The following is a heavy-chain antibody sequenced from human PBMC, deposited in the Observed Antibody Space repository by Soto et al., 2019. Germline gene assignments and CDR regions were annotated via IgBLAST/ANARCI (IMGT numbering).Heavy chain of an antibody. V-gene: IGHV4-59*01. CDR3: ARQLVSGYNDH. CDR2: IYYSGST. CDR1: GASIDLYY. D-gene: IGHD1-1*01. J-gene: IGHJ5*02. Sequence: SETLSLTCTVSGASIDLYYWSWIRQPPGKGLEWIGYIYYSGSTDYNPSLKSRVTISLDASRTQFSLTLNSVTAADTAVYYCARQLVSGYNDHWGQGTLVTVSS.